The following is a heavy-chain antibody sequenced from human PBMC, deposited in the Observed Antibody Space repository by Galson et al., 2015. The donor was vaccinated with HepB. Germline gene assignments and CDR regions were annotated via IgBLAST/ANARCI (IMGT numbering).Heavy chain of an antibody. Sequence: SVKVSCKASGYTFTSYAMHWVRQAPGQRLEWMGWINAGNGNTKYSQKFQGRVTITRDTSASTAYMELSRLRSEDTAVYYCARAPLTAIDFDYWGQGTLVTVSS. V-gene: IGHV1-3*01. CDR1: GYTFTSYA. CDR2: INAGNGNT. CDR3: ARAPLTAIDFDY. J-gene: IGHJ4*02. D-gene: IGHD2-21*02.